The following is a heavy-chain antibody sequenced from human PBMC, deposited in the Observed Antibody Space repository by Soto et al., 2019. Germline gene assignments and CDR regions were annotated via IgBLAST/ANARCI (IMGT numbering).Heavy chain of an antibody. CDR1: VSAISRSSYY. CDR3: AGAWGGWAHY. CDR2: IYYSGST. Sequence: PSETVCLTFAVAVSAISRSSYYWGWLRQPPGKGLEWIGSIYYSGSTYYNPSLTSRVTISEDSSKTRFSRKLSFVSAADTAMYYWAGAWGGWAHYWCQETLVPV. D-gene: IGHD3-16*01. J-gene: IGHJ4*02. V-gene: IGHV4-39*07.